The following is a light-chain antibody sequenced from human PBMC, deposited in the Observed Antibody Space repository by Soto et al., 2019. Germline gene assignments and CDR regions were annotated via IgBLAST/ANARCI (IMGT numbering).Light chain of an antibody. CDR2: GAS. J-gene: IGKJ4*01. V-gene: IGKV1-39*01. CDR1: QSISSY. Sequence: DIEMTQSPSSLSASVGDRVTITCRASQSISSYLNWYQQKRGQAPKLLIQGASSLQSGVPLRFSGSGSGTEFSLTISSLPFEDFATYYCQQSYSTLLSVGGGTKVEI. CDR3: QQSYSTLLS.